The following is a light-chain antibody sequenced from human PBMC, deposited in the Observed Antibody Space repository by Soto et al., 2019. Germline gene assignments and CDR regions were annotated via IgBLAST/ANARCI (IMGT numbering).Light chain of an antibody. CDR1: QSVRSY. CDR2: DVS. J-gene: IGKJ3*01. Sequence: EVVMTQSPATLSVSAGERATLSCGASQSVRSYVALCQQKPGQAPRLLIYDVSKRAPGIPDRFIGSGSGTDFTLPIGGLEPEDFAVYYCQHRSNWPRVTFGPGTKVD. V-gene: IGKV3-11*01. CDR3: QHRSNWPRVT.